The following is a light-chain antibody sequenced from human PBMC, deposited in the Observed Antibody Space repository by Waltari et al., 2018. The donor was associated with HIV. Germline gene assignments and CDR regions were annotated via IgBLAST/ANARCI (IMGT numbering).Light chain of an antibody. CDR2: GAS. CDR3: QQYGNSPPYT. CDR1: QSVSSGY. Sequence: EIVLTQSPGTLSLSPGERATLSCRASQSVSSGYLAWYQQKPGQAPRVLIYGASSRATGIPDRFSGSGSGTDSTLTISRLEPEDFAVYYCQQYGNSPPYTFGQGTKLEIK. V-gene: IGKV3-20*01. J-gene: IGKJ2*01.